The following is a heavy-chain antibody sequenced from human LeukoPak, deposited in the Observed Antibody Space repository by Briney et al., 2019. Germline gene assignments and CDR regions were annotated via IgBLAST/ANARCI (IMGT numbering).Heavy chain of an antibody. CDR3: ARDASLGSGPTDGFDL. Sequence: SETLSLTCAVSGYSISRGYYWSWIRQAPGKGLELIGSIHHTGKTYYHPSLKSRVTTSIDTSKNQFSLKVTYVTAADTAVYFCARDASLGSGPTDGFDLWGRGTLVTVSS. J-gene: IGHJ3*01. V-gene: IGHV4-38-2*02. D-gene: IGHD2-15*01. CDR1: GYSISRGYY. CDR2: IHHTGKT.